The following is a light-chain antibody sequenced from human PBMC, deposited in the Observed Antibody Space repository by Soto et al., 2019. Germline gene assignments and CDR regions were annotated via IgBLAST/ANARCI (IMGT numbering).Light chain of an antibody. CDR3: MQALQSPLT. CDR1: QSLLHSNGYNY. V-gene: IGKV2-28*01. J-gene: IGKJ4*01. Sequence: DIVMTQSPLSLPVTPGEPASISCRSSQSLLHSNGYNYLDWYLQKPGQSPQLLIYLGSNRASGVPGRFSGSGSGTDFTLKISRVEAEDVWVYYCMQALQSPLTFGGGTKVEIK. CDR2: LGS.